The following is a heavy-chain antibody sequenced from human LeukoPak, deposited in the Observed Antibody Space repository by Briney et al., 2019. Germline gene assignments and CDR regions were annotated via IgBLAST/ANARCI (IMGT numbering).Heavy chain of an antibody. J-gene: IGHJ5*02. CDR1: GGSFSGYY. D-gene: IGHD3-3*01. CDR2: INHSGST. V-gene: IGHV4-34*01. Sequence: PSETLSLTCAVYGGSFSGYYWSWIRQPPGKGLEWIGEINHSGSTSYYPSLKSRVTISVDTSKNQFSLKLSSVTAADTAVYYCARSYDFWGKYNNWFDPWGQGTLVTVSS. CDR3: ARSYDFWGKYNNWFDP.